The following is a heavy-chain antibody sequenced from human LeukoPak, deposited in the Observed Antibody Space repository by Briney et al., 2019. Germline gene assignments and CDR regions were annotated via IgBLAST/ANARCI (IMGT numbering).Heavy chain of an antibody. CDR3: ARVHITMVRGVSGWFDP. D-gene: IGHD3-10*01. J-gene: IGHJ5*02. Sequence: SETLSLTCTVSGGSISSYYWSWIRQPPGKGLEWIGYIYYSGSTNYNPSLKSRVTISVDTSKNQFSLKLTSVTAADTAVYYCARVHITMVRGVSGWFDPWGQGTLVTVSS. V-gene: IGHV4-59*01. CDR1: GGSISSYY. CDR2: IYYSGST.